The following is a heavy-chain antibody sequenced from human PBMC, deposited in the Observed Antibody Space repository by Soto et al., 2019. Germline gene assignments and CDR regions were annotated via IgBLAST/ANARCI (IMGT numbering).Heavy chain of an antibody. CDR3: ARVSGSYYYGMDV. J-gene: IGHJ6*02. V-gene: IGHV4-4*02. Sequence: SETLSLTCAVSGGSLSSSNWWSWVRQPPGKGLEWIGEIYHSGSTNYNPSLKSRVTISVDKSKNQFSLKLSSVTAADTAVYYCARVSGSYYYGMDVWAQGTTVNVSS. D-gene: IGHD1-26*01. CDR2: IYHSGST. CDR1: GGSLSSSNW.